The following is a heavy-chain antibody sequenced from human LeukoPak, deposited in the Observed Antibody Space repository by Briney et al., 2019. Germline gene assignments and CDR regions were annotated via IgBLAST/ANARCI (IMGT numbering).Heavy chain of an antibody. CDR2: VSGSGGST. Sequence: GGSLRLSCKASGFTFTNYAMSWVRQAPGKGLEWVSAVSGSGGSTYYADSVKGRFTISKDTSKNTLYLQMNSLRAEDTAAYYCAKGTDGSGRPRGGFDYWGQGTLVTVSS. CDR3: AKGTDGSGRPRGGFDY. V-gene: IGHV3-23*01. J-gene: IGHJ4*02. CDR1: GFTFTNYA. D-gene: IGHD3-22*01.